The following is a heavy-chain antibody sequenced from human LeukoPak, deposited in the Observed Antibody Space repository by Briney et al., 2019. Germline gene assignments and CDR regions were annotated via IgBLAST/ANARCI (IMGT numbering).Heavy chain of an antibody. CDR3: ARRVGGYCSGGSCYRTGVCYFDH. V-gene: IGHV4-39*01. CDR1: GGSISSDSYY. Sequence: SETLSLTCTVSGGSISSDSYYWGWLRQPPGKGLEWIGSIYYSGSTYYNPSLKSRVTLYLDTSENQLSLKLSSVTASDTAVYYCARRVGGYCSGGSCYRTGVCYFDHWGQGTLVTVSS. CDR2: IYYSGST. J-gene: IGHJ4*02. D-gene: IGHD2-15*01.